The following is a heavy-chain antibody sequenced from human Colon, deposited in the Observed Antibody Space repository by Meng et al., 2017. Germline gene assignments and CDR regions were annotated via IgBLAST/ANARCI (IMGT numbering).Heavy chain of an antibody. D-gene: IGHD2-2*02. CDR2: ISGSGSSV. V-gene: IGHV3-11*01. CDR3: ARGRYRSTH. J-gene: IGHJ4*02. Sequence: LLESGGGLVQPGGSLRLSCAASGFPFSDYYMTWIRQAPGKGLEWLSYISGSGSSVYYADSVKGRITISRDNAKNSLYLQMNSLRAEDTAVYYCARGRYRSTHWGQGTLVTVSS. CDR1: GFPFSDYY.